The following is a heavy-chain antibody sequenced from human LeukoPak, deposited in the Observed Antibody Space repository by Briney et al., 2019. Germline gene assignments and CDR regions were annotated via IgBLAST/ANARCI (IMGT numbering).Heavy chain of an antibody. V-gene: IGHV3-30-3*01. CDR3: ARDRDSSGYYFAY. J-gene: IGHJ4*02. Sequence: GGSLRLSCAASGFTFSSYARHWVRQAPGKGLEWVAVISYDGSNKYYADSVKGRFTISRDNSKNTLYLQMNSLRAEDTAVYYCARDRDSSGYYFAYWGQGTLVTVSS. CDR2: ISYDGSNK. CDR1: GFTFSSYA. D-gene: IGHD3-22*01.